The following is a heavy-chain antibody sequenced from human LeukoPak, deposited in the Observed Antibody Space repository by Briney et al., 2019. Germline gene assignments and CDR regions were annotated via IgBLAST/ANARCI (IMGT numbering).Heavy chain of an antibody. CDR1: GFTFSSYA. CDR2: ISGSGGST. J-gene: IGHJ5*02. Sequence: GGSLRLSCAASGFTFSSYAMSWFRQAPGRGLEWVSAISGSGGSTYYADSVKGRFTISRDNSKNTLYLQMNSLRAEDTAVYYCAAPGGSSSSPWFDPWGQGTLVTVSS. CDR3: AAPGGSSSSPWFDP. V-gene: IGHV3-23*01. D-gene: IGHD6-6*01.